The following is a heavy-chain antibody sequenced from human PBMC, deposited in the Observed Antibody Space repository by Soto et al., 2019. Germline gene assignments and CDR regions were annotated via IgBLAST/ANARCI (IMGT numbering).Heavy chain of an antibody. CDR3: ARGAVAVAGIDY. CDR2: INSDGSST. D-gene: IGHD6-19*01. J-gene: IGHJ4*01. V-gene: IGHV3-74*01. Sequence: EVQLVESGGGLVQPGGSLRLSCAASGFTFSSYWMHWVRQAPGKGLVWVSRINSDGSSTSYADSVKGRFTISRDNAKKTLYLQMNSLRAEHPAVYYCARGAVAVAGIDYWRRGPLMTVST. CDR1: GFTFSSYW.